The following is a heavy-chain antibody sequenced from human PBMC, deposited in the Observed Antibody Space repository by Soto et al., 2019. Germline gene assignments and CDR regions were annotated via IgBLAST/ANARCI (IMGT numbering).Heavy chain of an antibody. V-gene: IGHV3-33*01. CDR3: ARSSAVAGIYYCDY. D-gene: IGHD6-13*01. CDR1: GFTFSSYG. CDR2: LWYDGSNK. Sequence: QVQLVESGGGVVQPGRSLRLSCAASGFTFSSYGMHWVRQAPGKGLEWVAVLWYDGSNKYYADSVKGRFSISRDNSKNTLYLQMNSLRAEDTAVYYCARSSAVAGIYYCDYWGQGTLVTVSS. J-gene: IGHJ4*02.